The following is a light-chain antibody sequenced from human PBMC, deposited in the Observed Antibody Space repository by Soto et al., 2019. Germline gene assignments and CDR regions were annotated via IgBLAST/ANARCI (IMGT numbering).Light chain of an antibody. V-gene: IGKV3-20*01. CDR2: YAS. CDR3: QQYGTSPPTFGLPT. J-gene: IGKJ1*01. Sequence: EILLTQSPGTVSLSPGERATLSCRASQSVSNYLAWYQQKPGQAPRLLIFYASNRATGIPDRFSGSGSGTDFTLTISRLEPEDFAVYYCQQYGTSPPTFGLPTFGQGTKVDIK. CDR1: QSVSNY.